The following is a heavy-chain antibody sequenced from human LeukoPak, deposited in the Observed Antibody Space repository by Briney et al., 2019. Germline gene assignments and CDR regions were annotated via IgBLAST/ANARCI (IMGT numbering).Heavy chain of an antibody. CDR1: GGSISSGDYY. D-gene: IGHD3-3*01. J-gene: IGHJ4*02. V-gene: IGHV4-30-4*08. CDR3: AREVMTIFGVVTGLDY. Sequence: SLTLSLTCTVSGGSISSGDYYWSWIRQPPGKGLEWIGYIYYSGSTYYNPSLKSRVTISVDTSKNQFSLKLSSVTAADTAVYYCAREVMTIFGVVTGLDYWGQGTLVTVSS. CDR2: IYYSGST.